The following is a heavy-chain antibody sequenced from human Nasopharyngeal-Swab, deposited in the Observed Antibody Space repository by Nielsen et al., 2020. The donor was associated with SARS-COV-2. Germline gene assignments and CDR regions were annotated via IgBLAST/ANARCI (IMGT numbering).Heavy chain of an antibody. CDR3: AKDSGAGFCDDGSCFPTNH. CDR2: MSGRGENT. Sequence: GGSLRLSCAASGFTFTSYAMNWVRHAPGKGLEWDSGMSGRGENTYYAESVKGRFTISRDSSKNTLYLQMNGLRAEDTAVYYCAKDSGAGFCDDGSCFPTNHWGQGTLVTVSS. CDR1: GFTFTSYA. D-gene: IGHD2-15*01. V-gene: IGHV3-23*01. J-gene: IGHJ5*02.